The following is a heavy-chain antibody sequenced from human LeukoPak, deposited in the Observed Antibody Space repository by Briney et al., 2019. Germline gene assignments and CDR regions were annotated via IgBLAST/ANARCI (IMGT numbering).Heavy chain of an antibody. V-gene: IGHV3-48*01. CDR1: GFTFSSHS. Sequence: GESLRLSCAASGFTFSSHSMNWVRHAPGKGLEWISYISSSSSTISYADSVKGRFTISRDNAKNSLYLQMNSLRGEDTAVYYCARGYGDWGYWGQGTLVTVSS. D-gene: IGHD4-17*01. CDR2: ISSSSSTI. CDR3: ARGYGDWGY. J-gene: IGHJ4*02.